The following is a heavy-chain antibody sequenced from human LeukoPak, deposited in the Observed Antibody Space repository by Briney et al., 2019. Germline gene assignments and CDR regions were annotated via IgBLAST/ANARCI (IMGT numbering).Heavy chain of an antibody. D-gene: IGHD6-6*01. J-gene: IGHJ3*02. CDR3: ARDRPTLSDAFDI. V-gene: IGHV4-61*02. CDR2: IYTSGST. CDR1: GGSISSGTYY. Sequence: SQTLSLTCTVSGGSISSGTYYWSWIRQAAGKGLERIGRIYTSGSTNYNPSLKSRVTISVDTSKNQFSLKLSSVTAADTAVYYCARDRPTLSDAFDIWGQGTMVTVSS.